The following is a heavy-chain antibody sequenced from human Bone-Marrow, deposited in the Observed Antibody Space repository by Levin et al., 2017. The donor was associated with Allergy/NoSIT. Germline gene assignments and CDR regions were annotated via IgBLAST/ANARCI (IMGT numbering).Heavy chain of an antibody. CDR1: GGSITSSSHY. CDR2: IYDSGRT. D-gene: IGHD3-10*01. Sequence: SQTLSLTCSVSGGSITSSSHYWGWIRQPPGGGLEWIGSIYDSGRTYYNPSLRSRVTIPVDTSKNQFPLKLTSLTAADAAVYYCARDDRWGDIEPLFDPWGQGTLVTVSS. V-gene: IGHV4-39*02. CDR3: ARDDRWGDIEPLFDP. J-gene: IGHJ5*02.